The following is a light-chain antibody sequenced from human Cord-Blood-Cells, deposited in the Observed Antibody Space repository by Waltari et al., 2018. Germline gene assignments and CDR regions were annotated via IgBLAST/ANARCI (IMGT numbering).Light chain of an antibody. Sequence: QSALTPPVSVSGSPGQSITISCTGTSSDVGGYNYVSWYQQHPGKAPKLMIYDDSNRPSGVSNRFSGSKSGNTASLTISGLQAEDEADYYCSSYTSSSVVFGGGTKLTVL. CDR2: DDS. CDR3: SSYTSSSVV. CDR1: SSDVGGYNY. V-gene: IGLV2-14*01. J-gene: IGLJ2*01.